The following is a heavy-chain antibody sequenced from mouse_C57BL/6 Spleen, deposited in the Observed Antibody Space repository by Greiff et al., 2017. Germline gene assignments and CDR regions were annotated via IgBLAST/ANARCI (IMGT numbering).Heavy chain of an antibody. CDR2: IYPGSGST. CDR3: ASRYYEGPGLAY. CDR1: GYTFTSYW. D-gene: IGHD2-4*01. Sequence: QVQLQQPGAELVKPGASVKMSCKASGYTFTSYWITWVKQRPGQGLEWIGDIYPGSGSTNYNEKFKSKATLTVDTSSSTAYLQLSSLTSEDSAVYYCASRYYEGPGLAYWGQGTLGTVSA. J-gene: IGHJ3*01. V-gene: IGHV1-55*01.